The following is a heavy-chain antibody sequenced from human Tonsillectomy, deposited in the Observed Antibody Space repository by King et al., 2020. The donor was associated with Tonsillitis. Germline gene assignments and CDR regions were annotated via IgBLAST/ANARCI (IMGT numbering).Heavy chain of an antibody. CDR2: IYYSWST. Sequence: VQLQESGPGLVKPSQTLSLTCTVSGGSISSGGYYWSWIRQHPGKGLEWIGYIYYSWSTYYNPSLKSRVTISVDTSKNQFSLKLSSVTAADTAVYYCSGASILTGYHTDYWGQGTLVTVSS. V-gene: IGHV4-31*03. CDR1: GGSISSGGYY. CDR3: SGASILTGYHTDY. D-gene: IGHD3-9*01. J-gene: IGHJ4*02.